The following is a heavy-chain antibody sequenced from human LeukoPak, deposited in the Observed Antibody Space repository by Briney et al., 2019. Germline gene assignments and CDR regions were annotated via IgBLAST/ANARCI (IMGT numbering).Heavy chain of an antibody. Sequence: QAGGSLRLSCAASGFTFSSYAMSWVRQAPGKGLEWVSAISGSGGSTSYADSVKGRFTISRDNSKNTLYLQMNSLRAEDTAVYYCAKDRVGYYSAGGYWGQGTLVTVSS. V-gene: IGHV3-23*01. CDR3: AKDRVGYYSAGGY. D-gene: IGHD3-22*01. CDR1: GFTFSSYA. CDR2: ISGSGGST. J-gene: IGHJ4*02.